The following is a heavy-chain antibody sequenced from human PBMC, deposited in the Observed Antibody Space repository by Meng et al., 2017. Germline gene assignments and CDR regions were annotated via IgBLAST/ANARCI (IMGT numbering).Heavy chain of an antibody. J-gene: IGHJ4*02. CDR2: ISGNGGST. D-gene: IGHD7-27*01. Sequence: VDSVGSEGGLVQSGGFRGPSLAASEVTLSISAMGWVSQAPGKGLEWVSGISGNGGSTFYADSVKGRFTISRDNSKNTLYLQMNSLRVEDTALYYCAKLGSDYWGQGTLVTVSS. CDR3: AKLGSDY. V-gene: IGHV3-23*04. CDR1: EVTLSISA.